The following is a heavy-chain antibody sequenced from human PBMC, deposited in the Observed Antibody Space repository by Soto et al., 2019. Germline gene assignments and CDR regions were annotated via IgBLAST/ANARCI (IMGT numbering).Heavy chain of an antibody. CDR3: ATGGGYYYYAMDV. J-gene: IGHJ6*02. CDR1: GGSSTDNH. V-gene: IGHV4-34*01. D-gene: IGHD3-10*01. Sequence: PSETLSLTCAVYGGSSTDNHWTWIRQSPGKGLEWIGKINHSGGISSNPSLTSRVTISIDTSKNKFFLKLKSVTAADTAVYYCATGGGYYYYAMDVCGQGTTFTAAS. CDR2: INHSGGI.